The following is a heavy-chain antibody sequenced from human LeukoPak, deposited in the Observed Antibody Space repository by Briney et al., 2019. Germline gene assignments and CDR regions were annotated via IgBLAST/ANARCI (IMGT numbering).Heavy chain of an antibody. V-gene: IGHV3-64D*06. CDR3: VKAFRYCSGGSCQDY. D-gene: IGHD2-15*01. Sequence: GGSLRLSCSASGFTFSSYAMHWVRQAPGKGLEYGSVIGSDGGSIYYADSVKGRFTISRDNSKNTLYLQMSSLRAEDTAVYYCVKAFRYCSGGSCQDYWGQGTLVTVSS. CDR1: GFTFSSYA. CDR2: IGSDGGSI. J-gene: IGHJ4*02.